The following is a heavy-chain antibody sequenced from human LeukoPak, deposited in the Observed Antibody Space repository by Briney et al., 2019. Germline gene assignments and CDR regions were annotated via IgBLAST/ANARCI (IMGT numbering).Heavy chain of an antibody. CDR2: MNPNSGNT. J-gene: IGHJ4*02. V-gene: IGHV1-8*01. Sequence: GASVKVSCKASGYTFTSYDINWVRQATGQGLEWMGWMNPNSGNTGYAQKFQGRVTMTRNTSISTAYMELCSLRSEDTAVYYCARADYDILTGQKLSFDYWGQGTLVTVSS. D-gene: IGHD3-9*01. CDR3: ARADYDILTGQKLSFDY. CDR1: GYTFTSYD.